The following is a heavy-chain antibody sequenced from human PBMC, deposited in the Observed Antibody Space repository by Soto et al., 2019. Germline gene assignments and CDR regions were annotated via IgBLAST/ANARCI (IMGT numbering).Heavy chain of an antibody. Sequence: PGGSLRLSCTAAGLTFSNYAMNWVRQAPGKGLKWVSVISDSGANTYYADSVRGRFTISRDNSRNTLYLQMNDLRVEDTAIYYSAKGAKYTSTSIDSWGQGPLVTVSS. CDR2: ISDSGANT. CDR1: GLTFSNYA. D-gene: IGHD6-6*01. J-gene: IGHJ4*02. CDR3: AKGAKYTSTSIDS. V-gene: IGHV3-23*01.